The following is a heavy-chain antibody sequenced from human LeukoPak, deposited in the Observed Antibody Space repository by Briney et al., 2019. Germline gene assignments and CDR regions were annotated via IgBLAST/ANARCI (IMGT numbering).Heavy chain of an antibody. CDR2: INGSCGST. V-gene: IGHV3-23*01. D-gene: IGHD6-13*01. J-gene: IGHJ4*02. CDR1: GFTFSSYG. Sequence: PGGSLRLSCAASGFTFSSYGMSGVRQAPGKGLEWVSAINGSCGSTYYADSVKGRFTISRDNSKNTLYLQMNSLRAEDTAVYYCAKGPKKQMVGSRGYYFDYWGQGTLVSVSS. CDR3: AKGPKKQMVGSRGYYFDY.